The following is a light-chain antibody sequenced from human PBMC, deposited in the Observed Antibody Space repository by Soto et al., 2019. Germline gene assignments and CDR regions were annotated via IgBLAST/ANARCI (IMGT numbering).Light chain of an antibody. CDR1: SSDVGGYNY. Sequence: QSVLTQPASVSGSPGQSITISCTGTSSDVGGYNYVSWYQQHPGKAPKLMIYAVTDRPSGVSSRFSGSKSGNTASLTISGLQAEDEADYYCCSYAGSYTLYVFGPGTKVTVL. V-gene: IGLV2-14*01. CDR2: AVT. J-gene: IGLJ1*01. CDR3: CSYAGSYTLYV.